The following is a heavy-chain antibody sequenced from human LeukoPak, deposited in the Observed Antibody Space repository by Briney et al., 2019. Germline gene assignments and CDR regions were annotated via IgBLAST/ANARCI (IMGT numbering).Heavy chain of an antibody. CDR3: AKDSLVGAGTDFQQ. CDR2: ISGSGGST. D-gene: IGHD6-13*01. CDR1: GVTFTIDA. Sequence: PGGSLRHSSAASGVTFTIDAMNWVRHTPGKGLEWVSVISGSGGSTYNTDSVKGRFTISRDNSKSTLYLQMNSLRAEDTAIYYCAKDSLVGAGTDFQQWGQGTLVTVSS. V-gene: IGHV3-23*01. J-gene: IGHJ1*01.